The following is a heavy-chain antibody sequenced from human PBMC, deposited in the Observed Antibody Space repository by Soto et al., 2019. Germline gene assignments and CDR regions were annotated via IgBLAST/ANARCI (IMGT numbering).Heavy chain of an antibody. D-gene: IGHD3-22*01. CDR1: GFTFSSYE. J-gene: IGHJ4*02. CDR3: ARVSAPYDSGGELDY. CDR2: ISSSGNTI. V-gene: IGHV3-48*03. Sequence: GGSLRLSCAASGFTFSSYEMNWVRQAPGKGLEWLSYISSSGNTIYYADSVKGRFTISRDNAKNSLYLQMNSLRAEDTALYYCARVSAPYDSGGELDYWGQGTLVTVSS.